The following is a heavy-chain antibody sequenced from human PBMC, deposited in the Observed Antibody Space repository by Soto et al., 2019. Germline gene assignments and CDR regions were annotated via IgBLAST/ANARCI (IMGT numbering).Heavy chain of an antibody. CDR2: MSPKTANT. D-gene: IGHD7-27*01. J-gene: IGHJ5*01. V-gene: IGHV1-8*01. CDR1: GYTFTSYD. CDR3: TGGPPNWGFDS. Sequence: ASVKVSCKASGYTFTSYDINWVRQTAGQGLEWMGWMSPKTANTGYAQKFQGRATMTRSTSISTAYMELSSLTSEDTAVYYCTGGPPNWGFDSWGQGTPVTVSS.